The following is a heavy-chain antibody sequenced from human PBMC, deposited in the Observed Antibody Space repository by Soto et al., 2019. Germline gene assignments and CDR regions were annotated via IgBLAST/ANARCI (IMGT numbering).Heavy chain of an antibody. J-gene: IGHJ4*02. CDR1: GFKVMSYW. CDR2: IKDDGSEI. D-gene: IGHD3-16*01. V-gene: IGHV3-7*01. CDR3: ARDIGFDYVN. Sequence: PGGSLRLSCAGSGFKVMSYWMSWVRQAPGKGLEWVASIKDDGSEIYYLQSVRGRFSISRDSAGNALHLTMNYLSAEDTGVYFCARDIGFDYVNWGQGTLVTVSS.